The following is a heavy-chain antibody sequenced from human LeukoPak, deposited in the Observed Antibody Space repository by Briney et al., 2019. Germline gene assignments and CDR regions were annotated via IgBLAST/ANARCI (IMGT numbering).Heavy chain of an antibody. CDR3: ARNGGIPGYYYYSYGMHV. CDR2: IKQDGGEK. D-gene: IGHD3-16*01. J-gene: IGHJ6*02. Sequence: GGSLRLSCAASGFTFITYWMTWVRQAPGKGLEWVANIKQDGGEKYYVDSVKGRFTISRDNAKNTLYLQMNSLRSEDTAVYYCARNGGIPGYYYYSYGMHVWGQGTTVTLSS. V-gene: IGHV3-7*03. CDR1: GFTFITYW.